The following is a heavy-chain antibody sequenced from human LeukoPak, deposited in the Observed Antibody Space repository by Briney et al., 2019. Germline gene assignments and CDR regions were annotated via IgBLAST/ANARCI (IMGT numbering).Heavy chain of an antibody. J-gene: IGHJ4*02. CDR3: ARGAAGTGAADY. CDR1: GGSINSGDYY. V-gene: IGHV4-39*07. Sequence: SETLSLTCTVSGGSINSGDYYWVWIRQPPGKGLEWIGSIYYSGSTSYNPSLKSRVTMTVDTSKSQFSLRLSSVTAADTAVYFCARGAAGTGAADYWGQGTLVTVSS. CDR2: IYYSGST. D-gene: IGHD6-13*01.